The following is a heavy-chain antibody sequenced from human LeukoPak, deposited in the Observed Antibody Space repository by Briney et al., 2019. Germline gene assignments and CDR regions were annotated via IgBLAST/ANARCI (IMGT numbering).Heavy chain of an antibody. V-gene: IGHV3-66*01. D-gene: IGHD5-12*01. CDR3: ARDRHYSGIDNDY. Sequence: GGSLRLSCAASEFSVGSNYMTWVRQAPGKGLEWVSLIYSGGSTYYADSVKGRFTISRDNSKNTLYLQMNSLRAEDTAVYYCARDRHYSGIDNDYWGQGTLVTVSS. CDR2: IYSGGST. CDR1: EFSVGSNY. J-gene: IGHJ4*01.